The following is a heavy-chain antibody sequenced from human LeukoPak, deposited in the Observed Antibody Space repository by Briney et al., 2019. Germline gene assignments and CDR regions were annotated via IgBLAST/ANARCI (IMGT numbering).Heavy chain of an antibody. CDR1: GFTFSSYE. V-gene: IGHV3-23*01. CDR2: ISGSGGST. Sequence: GGSLRLSCAASGFTFSSYEMNWVRQAPGKGLEWVSAISGSGGSTYYADSVKGRFTISRDNSKNTLYLQMNSLRAEDTAVYYCAFMVRGVIHMRGGGYYFDYWGQGTLVTVSS. J-gene: IGHJ4*02. CDR3: AFMVRGVIHMRGGGYYFDY. D-gene: IGHD3-10*01.